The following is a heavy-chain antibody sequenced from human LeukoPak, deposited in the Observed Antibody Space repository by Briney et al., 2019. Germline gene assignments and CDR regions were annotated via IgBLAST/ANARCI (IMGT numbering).Heavy chain of an antibody. J-gene: IGHJ4*02. CDR1: GFTFSSFS. Sequence: GGSLRLSCEASGFTFSSFSMNWVRQAPGKGLEWVSSISSSSSYIYYADSVKGRFTISRDNAKNSPYLQMNSLRAEDTAVYYCARAYSGYDWGTDCWGQGTLVTVSS. CDR2: ISSSSSYI. V-gene: IGHV3-21*01. CDR3: ARAYSGYDWGTDC. D-gene: IGHD5-12*01.